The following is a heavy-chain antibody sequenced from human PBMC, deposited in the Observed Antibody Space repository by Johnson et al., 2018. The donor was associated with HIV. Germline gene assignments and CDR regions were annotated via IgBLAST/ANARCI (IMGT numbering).Heavy chain of an antibody. CDR3: ARERRLASNAFDI. CDR1: GFTVSSNE. Sequence: DVQVVESRGVLVQPGGSLRLSCAASGFTVSSNEMSWVRQAPGKGLEWVSSISGGSTYYADSRKGRFTISRDNSKTTLHLQLNSLRAEDTAVYYCARERRLASNAFDIWGQGTMVTVSS. CDR2: ISGGST. J-gene: IGHJ3*02. V-gene: IGHV3-38-3*01.